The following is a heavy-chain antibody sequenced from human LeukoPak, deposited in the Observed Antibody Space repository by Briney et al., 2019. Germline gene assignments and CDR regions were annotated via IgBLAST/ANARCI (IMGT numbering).Heavy chain of an antibody. CDR3: ARRGVLRFLEWLSVLDY. D-gene: IGHD3-3*01. V-gene: IGHV4-34*01. CDR1: GGSFSGYY. Sequence: SETLSLTCAVYGGSFSGYYWSWIRQPPGKGLEWIGEINHSGSTNYNPSLKSRVTISVGTSKNQFSLKLSSVTAADTAVYYCARRGVLRFLEWLSVLDYWGQGTLVTVSS. J-gene: IGHJ4*02. CDR2: INHSGST.